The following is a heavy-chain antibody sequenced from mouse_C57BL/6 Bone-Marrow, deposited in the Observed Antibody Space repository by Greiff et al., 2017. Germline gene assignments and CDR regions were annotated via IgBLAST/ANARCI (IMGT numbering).Heavy chain of an antibody. D-gene: IGHD2-4*01. J-gene: IGHJ2*01. V-gene: IGHV1-59*01. CDR1: GYTFTSYW. CDR3: ARWDYDGY. CDR2: IDPSDSYT. Sequence: QVQLQQPGAELVRPGTSVKLSCKASGYTFTSYWMHWVKQRPGQGLEWIGVIDPSDSYTNYNQKFKGKATLTVYTSSSTAYMQLSSLTSEDSAVYYCARWDYDGYWGQGTTLTVSS.